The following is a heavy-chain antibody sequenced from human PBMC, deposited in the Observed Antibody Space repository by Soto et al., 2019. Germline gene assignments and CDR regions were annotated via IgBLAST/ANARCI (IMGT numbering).Heavy chain of an antibody. J-gene: IGHJ6*02. CDR3: ARARYNWNYGDYYYGMDV. CDR1: GGSVSSGSYY. Sequence: TVSGGSVSSGSYYWSWIRQPPGKGLEWIGYIHYSGSTNYNPSLKSRVTISVDTSKNQFSLKLSSVTAADTAVYYCARARYNWNYGDYYYGMDVWGQGTTVTVSS. V-gene: IGHV4-61*01. CDR2: IHYSGST. D-gene: IGHD1-7*01.